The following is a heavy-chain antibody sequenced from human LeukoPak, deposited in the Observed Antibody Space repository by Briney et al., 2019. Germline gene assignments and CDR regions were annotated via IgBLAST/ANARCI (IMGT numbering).Heavy chain of an antibody. CDR1: GYTFTSYD. J-gene: IGHJ4*02. CDR3: AREESSGFNYFDY. Sequence: ASVKVSCKASGYTFTSYDINWVRQATGQGLEWMGWMNPNSGNTGYAQKFQGRVTITRNTSISTAYMELSSLRSEDTAVYYCAREESSGFNYFDYWGQGTLVTVSS. V-gene: IGHV1-8*03. CDR2: MNPNSGNT. D-gene: IGHD6-19*01.